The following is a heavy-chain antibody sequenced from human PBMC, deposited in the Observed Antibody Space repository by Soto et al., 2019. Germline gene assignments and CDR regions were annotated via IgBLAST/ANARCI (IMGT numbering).Heavy chain of an antibody. D-gene: IGHD1-26*01. CDR1: GFTFSTYS. J-gene: IGHJ4*02. CDR3: ARDIYSGRYLPDY. V-gene: IGHV3-48*01. CDR2: ISSSSSTI. Sequence: EVQLVESGGALVQPGGSLRLSCAASGFTFSTYSMNWVRQAPGKGLEWVSYISSSSSTIYYPDSVKGRFTISRDNAKNSLYLQMNSLRAEDTAVYYFARDIYSGRYLPDYWGQGTLVTVSS.